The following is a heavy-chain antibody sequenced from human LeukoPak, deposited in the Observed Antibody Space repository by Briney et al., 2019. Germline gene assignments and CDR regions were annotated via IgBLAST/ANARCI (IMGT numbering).Heavy chain of an antibody. CDR1: GYTFTVYF. J-gene: IGHJ4*02. V-gene: IGHV1-2*02. Sequence: ASVKVSCKASGYTFTVYFMHWVRQAPGQGLEWMGWINPNSGGTNYAQKFQGRVTMTRDTSISTAYMELSRLRSDDTAVYYCARVTEKQYLPFDSWGQGTLVTVSS. CDR2: INPNSGGT. CDR3: ARVTEKQYLPFDS. D-gene: IGHD6-19*01.